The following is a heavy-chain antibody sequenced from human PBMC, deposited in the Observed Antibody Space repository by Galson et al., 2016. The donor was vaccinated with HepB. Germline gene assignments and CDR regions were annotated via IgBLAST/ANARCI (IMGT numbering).Heavy chain of an antibody. V-gene: IGHV3-23*01. CDR1: GFTFSSYA. J-gene: IGHJ4*02. D-gene: IGHD3-3*01. CDR3: AKGPDFWSGYYHFDY. Sequence: SLRLSCAASGFTFSSYAMSWVRQAPGKGLEWVSTISDSGGSTYSADSVKGRFTISRDNSKNTLYLQMKSLRAEDMAIYYCAKGPDFWSGYYHFDYWGQGTLVTVSS. CDR2: ISDSGGST.